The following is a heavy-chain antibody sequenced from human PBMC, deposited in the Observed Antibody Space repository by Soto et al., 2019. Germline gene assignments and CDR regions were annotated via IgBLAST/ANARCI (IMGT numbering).Heavy chain of an antibody. J-gene: IGHJ4*02. CDR3: ARNRYLDSCYYDY. D-gene: IGHD2-15*01. V-gene: IGHV3-7*01. CDR1: GFTFSSYW. Sequence: GGSLRLSCAASGFTFSSYWMSWVRQAPGKGLEWVTNIKQDGSEKYYVDSVKGRFTISRDNAKNSLYLQMNSLRAEDTAVYYCARNRYLDSCYYDYWGQGTLVTVS. CDR2: IKQDGSEK.